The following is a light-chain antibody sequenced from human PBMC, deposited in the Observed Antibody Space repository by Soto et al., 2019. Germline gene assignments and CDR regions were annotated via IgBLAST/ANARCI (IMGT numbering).Light chain of an antibody. CDR1: QSVSSSH. CDR2: GTS. J-gene: IGKJ2*01. Sequence: EIVLTQSPGTLSLSPGKRATLSCRASQSVSSSHLAWYQQKLGQAPSLLIYGTSRRVTGIPDRFGGSGSGTDFTLTIDRLEPEDFALYFCQHYDGSYPYTFGQGTKLEIK. V-gene: IGKV3-20*01. CDR3: QHYDGSYPYT.